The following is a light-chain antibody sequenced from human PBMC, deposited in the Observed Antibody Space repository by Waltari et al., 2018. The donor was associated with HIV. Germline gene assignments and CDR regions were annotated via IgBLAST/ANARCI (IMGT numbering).Light chain of an antibody. J-gene: IGLJ2*01. CDR2: GNN. V-gene: IGLV1-40*01. CDR3: QSYDSSLVI. Sequence: QSVLTQPPSVSGAPGQRVTIPCTGSSSTVGAGFDVPWYQQLPGTTPKLLIYGNNNRPSGVPDRFSGSKSGTSASLAITGLQADDEADYYCQSYDSSLVIFGGGTKLTVL. CDR1: SSTVGAGFD.